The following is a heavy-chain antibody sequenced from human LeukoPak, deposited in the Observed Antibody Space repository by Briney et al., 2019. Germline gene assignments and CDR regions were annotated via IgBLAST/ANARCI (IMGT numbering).Heavy chain of an antibody. D-gene: IGHD3-9*01. CDR1: GGSISSSGYY. CDR3: ASRYYDILGP. Sequence: SETLSLTCTVSGGSISSSGYYWGWIRQPPGKGLEWIGTIYYFGSTYYNPSLKSRVTISVDASKNQFSLKLSSVTAADTAVYYCASRYYDILGPWGQGTLVTVSS. V-gene: IGHV4-39*01. J-gene: IGHJ5*02. CDR2: IYYFGST.